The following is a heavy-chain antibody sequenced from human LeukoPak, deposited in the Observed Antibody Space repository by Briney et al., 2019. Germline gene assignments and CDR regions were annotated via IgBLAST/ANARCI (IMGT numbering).Heavy chain of an antibody. Sequence: SETLSLTCTVSGGSISSSSYYWGWIRQPPGKGLEWIGSIYYSGSTYYNPSLKSRVTISVDTSKNQFSLKLSSVTAADTAVYYCARGYCSGGSCYSYYYYYYMDVWGKGTTVTVSS. CDR2: IYYSGST. CDR3: ARGYCSGGSCYSYYYYYYMDV. D-gene: IGHD2-15*01. V-gene: IGHV4-39*07. J-gene: IGHJ6*03. CDR1: GGSISSSSYY.